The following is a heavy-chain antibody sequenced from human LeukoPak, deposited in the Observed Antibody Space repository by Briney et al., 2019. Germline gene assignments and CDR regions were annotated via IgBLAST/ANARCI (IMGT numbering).Heavy chain of an antibody. D-gene: IGHD3-10*01. CDR1: GFTFSNYW. J-gene: IGHJ4*02. CDR3: AKSIVPWFGEADY. V-gene: IGHV3-23*01. Sequence: QAGGSLRLSCAASGFTFSNYWMHWVRQAPGKGLEWVSSVSGSAGSTYYADSVKGRFTISRDNSKNTLYLQMNSLRAEDTAVYYCAKSIVPWFGEADYWGQGTLVTVSS. CDR2: VSGSAGST.